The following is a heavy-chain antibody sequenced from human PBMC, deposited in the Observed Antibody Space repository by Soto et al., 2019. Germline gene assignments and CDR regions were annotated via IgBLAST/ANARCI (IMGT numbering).Heavy chain of an antibody. CDR1: GYSFTSYW. J-gene: IGHJ4*02. Sequence: GESLKISCKGSGYSFTSYWIGWVRQMPGKGLEWMGIIYPGDSDTRYSPSFQGQVTISADKSISTAYLQWSSLKASDTAMYYCASPPPDYDILTGYYNPPYYWGQGTLVTVSS. V-gene: IGHV5-51*01. CDR2: IYPGDSDT. D-gene: IGHD3-9*01. CDR3: ASPPPDYDILTGYYNPPYY.